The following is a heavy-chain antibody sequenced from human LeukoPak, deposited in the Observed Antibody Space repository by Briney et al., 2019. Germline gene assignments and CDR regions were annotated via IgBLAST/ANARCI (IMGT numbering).Heavy chain of an antibody. J-gene: IGHJ4*02. CDR1: GGSISSYY. V-gene: IGHV4-59*01. CDR2: IYYSGST. Sequence: SETLSLTCTVSGGSISSYYWSWIRQPPGKGLEWIGYIYYSGSTNYNPSLKSRVTISVDTSKNQFPLKLSSVTAADTAVYYCAREAKGFSSGWYGLIDYWGQGTLVTVSS. CDR3: AREAKGFSSGWYGLIDY. D-gene: IGHD6-19*01.